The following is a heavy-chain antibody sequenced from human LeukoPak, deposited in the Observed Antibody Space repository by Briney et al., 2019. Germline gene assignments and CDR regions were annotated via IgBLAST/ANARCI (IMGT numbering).Heavy chain of an antibody. CDR3: ARGPGGYEVDFDY. J-gene: IGHJ4*02. Sequence: GGSLRLSCAASGFTFSSYSMNWVRQAPGKGLEWVSSISSSSSYIYYADSVKGRFTISRDNAKNSLYLQMNSLRAEDTAVYYCARGPGGYEVDFDYWGQGTLVTVSS. CDR2: ISSSSSYI. CDR1: GFTFSSYS. D-gene: IGHD5-12*01. V-gene: IGHV3-21*01.